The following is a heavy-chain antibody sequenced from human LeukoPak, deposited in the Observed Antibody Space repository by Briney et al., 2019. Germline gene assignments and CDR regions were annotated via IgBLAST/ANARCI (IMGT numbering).Heavy chain of an antibody. V-gene: IGHV3-21*01. CDR3: AREYSYGYPLDY. CDR2: ISSSSGYI. CDR1: GFTFSSYS. D-gene: IGHD5-18*01. Sequence: KPGGSLRLSCAASGFTFSSYSMNWVRQAPGKGLEWVSSISSSSGYIYYADSVEGRFTISRDNAKNSLDLQMNSLRGEDTAVYYCAREYSYGYPLDYWGQGTLVTVSS. J-gene: IGHJ4*02.